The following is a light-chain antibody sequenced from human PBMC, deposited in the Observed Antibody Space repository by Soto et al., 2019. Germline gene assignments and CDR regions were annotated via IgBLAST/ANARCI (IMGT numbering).Light chain of an antibody. CDR1: TSNIGNVY. V-gene: IGLV1-51*01. J-gene: IGLJ1*01. CDR2: DNY. CDR3: AKCDSRSLPV. Sequence: HSVLTQPPSVSAGPGQKVTSCCSGGTSNIGNVYVSWYQQLPGTGPKLLIYDNYKRPSGISDRFSGSKSGTSATLGISGLQTGDEADSSSAKCDSRSLPVFGTGSNVT.